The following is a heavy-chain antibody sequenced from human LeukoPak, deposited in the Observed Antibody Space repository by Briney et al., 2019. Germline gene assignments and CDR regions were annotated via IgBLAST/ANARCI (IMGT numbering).Heavy chain of an antibody. CDR3: ARGLEGDYYGMDV. CDR2: ISGSGGST. Sequence: RTGGSLRLSCAASGFTFSSYAMSWVRQAPGKGLEWVSAISGSGGSTYYADSVKGRFTISRDNSKNTLYLQMNSLRAEDTAVYYCARGLEGDYYGMDVWGQGTTVTVSS. CDR1: GFTFSSYA. D-gene: IGHD5/OR15-5a*01. J-gene: IGHJ6*02. V-gene: IGHV3-23*01.